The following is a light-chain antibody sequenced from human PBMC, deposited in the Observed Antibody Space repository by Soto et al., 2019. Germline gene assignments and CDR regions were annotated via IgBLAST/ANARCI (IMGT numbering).Light chain of an antibody. CDR3: HQYNSLPPGS. J-gene: IGKJ2*03. CDR2: DTS. Sequence: ELVMTQSPATLSVSPGERATLSCRASQSFSSNVAWYQHKPGQTPRLLIYDTSTRATGVPTRFSGSGSGTEFTLTISSLQSEDFALYYCHQYNSLPPGSFGQ. CDR1: QSFSSN. V-gene: IGKV3-15*01.